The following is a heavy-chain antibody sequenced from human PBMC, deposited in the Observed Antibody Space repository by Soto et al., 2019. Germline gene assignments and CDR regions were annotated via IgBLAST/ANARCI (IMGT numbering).Heavy chain of an antibody. CDR2: VYPGDSDT. V-gene: IGHV5-51*01. J-gene: IGHJ6*02. Sequence: PGESLKISCKGSGDSFTSYWIGWVRQMPGKGLEWMGIVYPGDSDTRYSPSFQGQVTISADKSISTAYPQWSSLKASDTAMYYCASLGATLDGNYGMDVWGQGTTVTVSS. D-gene: IGHD2-15*01. CDR3: ASLGATLDGNYGMDV. CDR1: GDSFTSYW.